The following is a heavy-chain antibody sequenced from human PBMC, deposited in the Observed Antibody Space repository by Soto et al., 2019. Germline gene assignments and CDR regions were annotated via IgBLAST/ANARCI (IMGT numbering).Heavy chain of an antibody. CDR2: IYYSGST. D-gene: IGHD3-16*01. V-gene: IGHV4-39*01. J-gene: IGHJ3*02. Sequence: QLQLQESGPGLVKPSETLSLTYTVSGGSISSSNYYWGWIRQPPGKGLEWIGSIYYSGSTAYNSSLKSRVTMSVDTSKNQLPLRLSSVTAADTAVYYCASPTLGAFDIWGQGTMVTVSS. CDR3: ASPTLGAFDI. CDR1: GGSISSSNYY.